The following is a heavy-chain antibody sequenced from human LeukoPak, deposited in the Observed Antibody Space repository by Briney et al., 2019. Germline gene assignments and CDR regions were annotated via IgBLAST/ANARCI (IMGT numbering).Heavy chain of an antibody. Sequence: GGSLRLSCAASAFTFSSYNMNWVRQAPGKGLEWVSSISSSSSYIYYADSVKGRFTISRDNAKNSLYLQMNSLRAEDTAVYYCARAKRNGFDIWGQGTMVTVSS. CDR2: ISSSSSYI. CDR1: AFTFSSYN. J-gene: IGHJ3*02. CDR3: ARAKRNGFDI. V-gene: IGHV3-21*01.